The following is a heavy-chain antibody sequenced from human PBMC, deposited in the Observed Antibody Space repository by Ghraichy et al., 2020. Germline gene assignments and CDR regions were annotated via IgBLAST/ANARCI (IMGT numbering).Heavy chain of an antibody. CDR3: ARGLRFLEC. CDR1: GFTFSSYW. CDR2: IKQDGSEK. V-gene: IGHV3-7*01. Sequence: GESLNISCAASGFTFSSYWMSWVRQAPGKGLEWVANIKQDGSEKYYVDSVKGRFTISRDNAKNSLYLQMNSLRAEDTAVYYCARGLRFLECWGQGTLVTVSS. J-gene: IGHJ4*02. D-gene: IGHD3-3*01.